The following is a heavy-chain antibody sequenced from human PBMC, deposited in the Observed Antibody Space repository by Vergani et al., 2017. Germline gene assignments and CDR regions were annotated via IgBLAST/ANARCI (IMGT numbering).Heavy chain of an antibody. CDR2: IYYSGST. CDR1: GGSISSSSYY. J-gene: IGHJ6*02. CDR3: ARVGRPSARPPETSYYYGMDV. V-gene: IGHV4-39*07. D-gene: IGHD6-6*01. Sequence: QLQLQESGPGLVKPSETLSLTCTVSGGSISSSSYYWGWIRQPPGKGLEWIGRIYYSGSTYYNPSLNSRVTISVDTSKNQFSLKLSSVTAADTAVYYCARVGRPSARPPETSYYYGMDVWGQGTTVTVSS.